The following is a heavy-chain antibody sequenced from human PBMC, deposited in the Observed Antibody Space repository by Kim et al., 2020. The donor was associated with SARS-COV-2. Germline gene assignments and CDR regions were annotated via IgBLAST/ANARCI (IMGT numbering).Heavy chain of an antibody. Sequence: LKSRVTISVDTSKNQFSLEVSSVTAADTAVYYCARGVIAAAGFRRGNWFDPWGQGTLVTVSS. J-gene: IGHJ5*02. D-gene: IGHD6-13*01. CDR3: ARGVIAAAGFRRGNWFDP. V-gene: IGHV4-59*09.